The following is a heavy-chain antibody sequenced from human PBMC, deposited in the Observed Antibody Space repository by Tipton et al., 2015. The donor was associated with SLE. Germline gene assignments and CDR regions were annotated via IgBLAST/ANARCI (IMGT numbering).Heavy chain of an antibody. J-gene: IGHJ6*03. CDR1: GFTFSSYA. CDR3: ARSPYGDYYYMDV. Sequence: SLGLSCAASGFTFSSYAMSWVRQAPGKGLEWVSAISGSGGSTYYADSVKGRFTISRDNAKNSLYLQMNSLRAEDTAVYYCARSPYGDYYYMDVWGKGTTVTVSS. D-gene: IGHD4-17*01. V-gene: IGHV3-23*01. CDR2: ISGSGGST.